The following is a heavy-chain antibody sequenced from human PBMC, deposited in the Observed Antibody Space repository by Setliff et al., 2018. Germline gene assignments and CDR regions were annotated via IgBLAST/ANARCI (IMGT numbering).Heavy chain of an antibody. CDR2: IYTDGST. CDR3: ARMSGFLYMDV. D-gene: IGHD3-3*01. J-gene: IGHJ6*03. CDR1: GFSISSGYY. Sequence: PSETLSLTCAVSGFSISSGYYWGWIRQPAGKGLEWIGQIYTDGSTNYNPSLKSRVTISVDKSKNQFSLKLSSVTAADTAVYYCARMSGFLYMDVWGKGTTVTVSS. V-gene: IGHV4-61*09.